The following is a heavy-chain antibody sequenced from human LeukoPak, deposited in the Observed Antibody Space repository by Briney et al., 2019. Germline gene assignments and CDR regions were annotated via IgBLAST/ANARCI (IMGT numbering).Heavy chain of an antibody. V-gene: IGHV4-34*01. Sequence: TSETLSLTCAVYGGSFSGYYWSWIRQPPGKGLEWIGEINHSGSTNYNPSLKSRVTISVDTSKNQFSLKLSSVTAADTAVYYCASPLPYCSGSDCYSYAFDVWGQGTMVTVSS. CDR3: ASPLPYCSGSDCYSYAFDV. D-gene: IGHD2-15*01. J-gene: IGHJ3*01. CDR2: INHSGST. CDR1: GGSFSGYY.